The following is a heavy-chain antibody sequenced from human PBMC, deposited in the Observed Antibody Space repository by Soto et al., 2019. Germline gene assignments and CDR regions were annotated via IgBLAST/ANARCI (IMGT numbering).Heavy chain of an antibody. CDR2: IWYDGSNK. CDR3: AREQIAARPIYYGMDV. V-gene: IGHV3-33*01. J-gene: IGHJ6*02. CDR1: GFTFSSYV. D-gene: IGHD6-6*01. Sequence: GGSLRLSCAASGFTFSSYVMHWVRQAPGKGLEWVAVIWYDGSNKYYADSVKGRFTISRDNSKNTLYLQMNSLRAEDTAVYYCAREQIAARPIYYGMDVWGQGTTVTVSS.